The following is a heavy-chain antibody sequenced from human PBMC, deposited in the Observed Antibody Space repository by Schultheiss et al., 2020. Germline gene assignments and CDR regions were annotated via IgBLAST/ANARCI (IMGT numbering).Heavy chain of an antibody. D-gene: IGHD6-19*01. CDR3: ATLAVAGTTPPY. J-gene: IGHJ4*02. Sequence: SETLSLTCAVSGGSISSGGYSWSWIRQPPGKGLEWIGYIYYSGSTNYNPSLKSRVTISVDTSKNQFSLKLSSVTAADTAVYYCATLAVAGTTPPYWGQGTLVTVSS. CDR2: IYYSGST. V-gene: IGHV4-61*08. CDR1: GGSISSGGYS.